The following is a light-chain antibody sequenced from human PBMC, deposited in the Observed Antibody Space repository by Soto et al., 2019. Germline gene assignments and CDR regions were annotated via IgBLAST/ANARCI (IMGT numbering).Light chain of an antibody. J-gene: IGKJ2*01. CDR3: LQHDTFPFT. CDR2: EAT. Sequence: ETTLTQSPAFMSAAPGDKVSISCKASQDIDDDLNWYQERPGEGPVSIVEEATTLVPGISPRFSGSGHGTDFTLPINDFESEDAAYYFCLQHDTFPFTFGQGTKLEIK. V-gene: IGKV5-2*01. CDR1: QDIDDD.